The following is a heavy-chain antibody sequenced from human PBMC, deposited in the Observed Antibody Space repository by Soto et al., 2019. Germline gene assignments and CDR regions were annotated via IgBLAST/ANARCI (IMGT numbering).Heavy chain of an antibody. CDR1: GGSISSSSYY. D-gene: IGHD5-12*01. Sequence: NPSETLSLTCTVSGGSISSSSYYWGWIRQPPGKGLEWIGSIYYSGSTYYNPSLKSRVTISVDTSKNQFSLKLSSVTAADTAVYYCARHDDSGYYFDYWGQGTLVTVSS. CDR2: IYYSGST. J-gene: IGHJ4*02. V-gene: IGHV4-39*01. CDR3: ARHDDSGYYFDY.